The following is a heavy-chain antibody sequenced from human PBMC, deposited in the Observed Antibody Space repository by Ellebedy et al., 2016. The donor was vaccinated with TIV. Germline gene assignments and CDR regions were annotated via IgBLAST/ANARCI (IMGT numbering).Heavy chain of an antibody. V-gene: IGHV4-59*01. CDR3: ARGIGSGWDEVYYYYYGMDV. CDR2: IYYSGST. Sequence: SETLSLTCTVSGGSISSYYWSWIRQPPGKGLEWIGYIYYSGSTNYNPSLKSRVTISVDTSKNQFSLKLSSVTAADTAVYYCARGIGSGWDEVYYYYYGMDVWGQGTTVTVSS. J-gene: IGHJ6*02. CDR1: GGSISSYY. D-gene: IGHD6-19*01.